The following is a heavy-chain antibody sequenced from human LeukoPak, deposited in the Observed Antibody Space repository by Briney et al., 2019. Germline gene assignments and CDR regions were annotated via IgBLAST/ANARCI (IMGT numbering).Heavy chain of an antibody. CDR1: GFTVSSNY. CDR2: IYSGGST. Sequence: PGGSLRLSCAASGFTVSSNYMSWVRQAPGKGLEWVSVIYSGGSTYYADSVKGRFTISRDNSKNTLYLQMNSLRAEDTAVYYCARDRLERHLSGMDVWGQGTTVTVSS. J-gene: IGHJ6*02. V-gene: IGHV3-66*01. CDR3: ARDRLERHLSGMDV. D-gene: IGHD1-1*01.